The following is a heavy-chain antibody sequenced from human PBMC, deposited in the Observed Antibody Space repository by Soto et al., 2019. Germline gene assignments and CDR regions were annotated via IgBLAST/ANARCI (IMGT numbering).Heavy chain of an antibody. J-gene: IGHJ4*02. Sequence: SETLSLTCTVSGGSISSSSYYWGWIRQPPGKGLEWIGSIYYSGSTYYNPSLKSRVTISVDTSKNQFSLKLSSVTAADTAVYYCARTSTSGTLFDYWGQGSLVTVSS. CDR1: GGSISSSSYY. D-gene: IGHD1-1*01. V-gene: IGHV4-39*01. CDR2: IYYSGST. CDR3: ARTSTSGTLFDY.